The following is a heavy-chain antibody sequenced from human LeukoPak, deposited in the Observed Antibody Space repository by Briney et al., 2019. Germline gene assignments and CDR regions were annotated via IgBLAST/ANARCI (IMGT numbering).Heavy chain of an antibody. J-gene: IGHJ6*03. Sequence: PSETLSLTCTVSVRSNSSYYWRCIRHPPGKGREWVGYIYYSGSTNYNPSLKSRVTISVDTSKNQFSLKLSSVTAADTAVYYCARVSTDNNWGVTSYYMDVWGKGTTVTVSS. D-gene: IGHD7-27*01. CDR1: VRSNSSYY. V-gene: IGHV4-59*01. CDR2: IYYSGST. CDR3: ARVSTDNNWGVTSYYMDV.